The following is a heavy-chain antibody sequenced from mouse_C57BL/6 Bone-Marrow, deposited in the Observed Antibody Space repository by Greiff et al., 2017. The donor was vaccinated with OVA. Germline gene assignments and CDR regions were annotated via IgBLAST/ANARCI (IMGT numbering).Heavy chain of an antibody. CDR2: INPNNGGT. CDR1: GYTFTDYN. J-gene: IGHJ1*03. V-gene: IGHV1-18*01. CDR3: ARTNGNYGGWYFDV. Sequence: VQLQQSGAELVRPGASVKLSCKASGYTFTDYNMDWVKQSHGKSLEWIGDINPNNGGTIYNQKFKGKATLTVDKSSSTAYMELRSLTSEDTAVYYCARTNGNYGGWYFDVWGTGTTVTVSS. D-gene: IGHD2-1*01.